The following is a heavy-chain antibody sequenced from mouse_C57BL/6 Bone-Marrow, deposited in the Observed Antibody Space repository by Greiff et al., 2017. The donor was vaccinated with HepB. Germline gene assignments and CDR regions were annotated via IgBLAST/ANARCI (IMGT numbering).Heavy chain of an antibody. CDR3: ARSSYYGSSYVRPWYFDV. V-gene: IGHV1-18*01. Sequence: VQLQQSGPELVKPGASVKIPCKASGYTFTDYNMDWVKQSHGKSLEWIGDINPNNGGTIYNQKFKGKATLTVDKSSSTAYMERRSLTSEDTAVYYCARSSYYGSSYVRPWYFDVWGTGTTVTVSS. D-gene: IGHD1-1*01. CDR2: INPNNGGT. CDR1: GYTFTDYN. J-gene: IGHJ1*03.